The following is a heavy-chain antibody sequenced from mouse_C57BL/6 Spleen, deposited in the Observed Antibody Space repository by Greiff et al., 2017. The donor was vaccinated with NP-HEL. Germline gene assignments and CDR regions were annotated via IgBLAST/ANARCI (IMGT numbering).Heavy chain of an antibody. CDR1: GFTFSNYW. J-gene: IGHJ2*01. Sequence: EVQVVESGGGLVQPGGSMKLSCVASGFTFSNYWMNWVRQSPEKGLEWVAQIRLKSDNYETHYAVSVKGRFTISRYDSKHSFYLQMNNLGADDTGIYYCTGAAPNWDYYWGQGTTLTVSS. V-gene: IGHV6-3*01. D-gene: IGHD4-1*02. CDR2: IRLKSDNYET. CDR3: TGAAPNWDYY.